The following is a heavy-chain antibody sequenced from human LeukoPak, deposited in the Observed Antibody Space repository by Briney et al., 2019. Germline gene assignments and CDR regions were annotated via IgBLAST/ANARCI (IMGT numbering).Heavy chain of an antibody. CDR2: IIPIFGTA. D-gene: IGHD5-12*01. J-gene: IGHJ6*03. Sequence: GASVKVFCKASGGTFSSYAISWVRQAPGQGLEWMGGIIPIFGTANYAQKFQGRVTITTDESTSTAYMELRSLRSDDTAMYYCARDGDSGYDYDYYMDVWGKGTTVTVSS. V-gene: IGHV1-69*05. CDR1: GGTFSSYA. CDR3: ARDGDSGYDYDYYMDV.